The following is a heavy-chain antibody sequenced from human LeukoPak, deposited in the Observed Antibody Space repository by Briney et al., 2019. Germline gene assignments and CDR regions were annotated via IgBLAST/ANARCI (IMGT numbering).Heavy chain of an antibody. CDR1: GYTFTSYA. CDR3: ATVDYGGNSGDFFDY. D-gene: IGHD4-23*01. V-gene: IGHV1-3*01. CDR2: INAGNGNT. Sequence: ASVKVSCKASGYTFTSYAKHWVRQAPGQRLEWMGWINAGNGNTKYSQKFQGRVTITRDTSASTAYMELSSLRSEDTAVYYCATVDYGGNSGDFFDYWGQGTLVTVSS. J-gene: IGHJ4*02.